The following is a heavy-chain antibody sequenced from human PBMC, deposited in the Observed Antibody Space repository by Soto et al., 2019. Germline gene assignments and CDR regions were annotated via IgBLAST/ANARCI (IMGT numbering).Heavy chain of an antibody. CDR3: ARTTYSNGWFDF. V-gene: IGHV1-46*01. Sequence: QVQLVQSGAEVKKPGASVNISCKASGYTFTNYYIHWVRQAPGQGLEWMGIINPGGGSTSYAQNFQGRVTMTRDTSTSSMYMELSSLRSEDAAVYYCARTTYSNGWFDFWGQGTLLSVSS. D-gene: IGHD6-19*01. CDR2: INPGGGST. CDR1: GYTFTNYY. J-gene: IGHJ4*02.